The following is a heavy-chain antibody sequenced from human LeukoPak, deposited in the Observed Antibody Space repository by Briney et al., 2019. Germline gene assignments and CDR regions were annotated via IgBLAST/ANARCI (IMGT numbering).Heavy chain of an antibody. CDR2: FDPEDGET. CDR1: GYTLTELS. CDR3: ATINDEYQLLFDY. V-gene: IGHV1-24*01. J-gene: IGHJ4*02. Sequence: GASVKVSCKVSGYTLTELSMLWVRQAPGKGLEWMGGFDPEDGETIYAQKFQGRVTMTEDTSTDTAYMELNSLRSEDTAVYYCATINDEYQLLFDYWGQGTLVTVSS. D-gene: IGHD2-2*01.